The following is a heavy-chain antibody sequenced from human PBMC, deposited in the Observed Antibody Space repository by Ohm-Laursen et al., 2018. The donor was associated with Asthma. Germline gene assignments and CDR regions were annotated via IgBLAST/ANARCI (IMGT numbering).Heavy chain of an antibody. J-gene: IGHJ6*02. CDR1: GYTFTDYY. CDR3: ATGFKGGRMYYYYYGMDV. D-gene: IGHD2-15*01. CDR2: VDPEDGET. Sequence: ASVKVSCKVSGYTFTDYYMHWVQQAPGKGLEWMGLVDPEDGETIYAEKFQGRVTITADTSTDTAYMELSSLRSEDTAVYYCATGFKGGRMYYYYYGMDVWGQGTTVTVSS. V-gene: IGHV1-69-2*01.